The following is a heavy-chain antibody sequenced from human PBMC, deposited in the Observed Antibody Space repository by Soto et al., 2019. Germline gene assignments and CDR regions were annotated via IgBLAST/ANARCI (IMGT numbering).Heavy chain of an antibody. J-gene: IGHJ1*01. D-gene: IGHD2-2*01. CDR3: AIVGVKYSISTSCYCCGC. Sequence: RLSCAASGFTFCSYAMSWVHQAPGKGLEWVSAISGSGGSTYYADSVKGRFTISRDNSKNTRYLQMNSLRAEDTALYYCAIVGVKYSISTSCYCCGCWGQGSRVTVSS. CDR1: GFTFCSYA. V-gene: IGHV3-23*01. CDR2: ISGSGGST.